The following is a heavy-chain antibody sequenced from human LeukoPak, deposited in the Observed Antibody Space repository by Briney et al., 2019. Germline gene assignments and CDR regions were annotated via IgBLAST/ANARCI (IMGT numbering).Heavy chain of an antibody. CDR1: GFTFSSYA. V-gene: IGHV3-23*01. J-gene: IGHJ6*03. D-gene: IGHD2-2*01. Sequence: GGSLRLSCAPSGFTFSSYAMSCVRQAPGKGLEWVSAISGSGGSTYYADSVKGRFTISRDNSNNTLYLQMNSLRAEDTAVYYCAKRAYCSSTSCPLPAHYMDVWGKGTTVTVSS. CDR2: ISGSGGST. CDR3: AKRAYCSSTSCPLPAHYMDV.